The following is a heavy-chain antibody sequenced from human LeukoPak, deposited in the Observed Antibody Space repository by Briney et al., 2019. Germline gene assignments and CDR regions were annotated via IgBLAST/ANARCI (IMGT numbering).Heavy chain of an antibody. V-gene: IGHV4-59*01. D-gene: IGHD3-3*01. CDR2: IYYSGST. CDR1: GGSISSYY. J-gene: IGHJ2*01. CDR3: ARQDDFWSGSSALDL. Sequence: PSETLSLTCTVSGGSISSYYWSWIRQPPGKGLEWIGYIYYSGSTNYNPSLKSRVTISVDTSKNQFSLKLSSVTAADTAVYYCARQDDFWSGSSALDLWGRGTLVTVSS.